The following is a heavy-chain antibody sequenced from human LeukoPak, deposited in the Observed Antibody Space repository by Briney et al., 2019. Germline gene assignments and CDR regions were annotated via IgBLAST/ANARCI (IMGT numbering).Heavy chain of an antibody. V-gene: IGHV3-23*01. CDR1: GFTFSSYA. CDR3: AKGYYHDNNGLNFFEY. Sequence: PGGSLRLSCAASGFTFSSYAMSWVRQAPGKGLEWVSAISGSGVSTYHADSVKGRFTISRDNSKNTLYLQMNSLRAEDTAVYYCAKGYYHDNNGLNFFEYWGQGTLVTVSS. CDR2: ISGSGVST. D-gene: IGHD3-22*01. J-gene: IGHJ4*02.